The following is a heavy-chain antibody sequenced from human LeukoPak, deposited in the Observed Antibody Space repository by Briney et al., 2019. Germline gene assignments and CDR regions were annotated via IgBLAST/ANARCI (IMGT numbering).Heavy chain of an antibody. CDR2: ISAYNGNT. V-gene: IGHV1-18*01. J-gene: IGHJ6*03. CDR3: ARGPLPDYGDLYYYYYMDV. CDR1: GYTFTSYG. Sequence: GASVKVSCKASGYTFTSYGISWVRQAPGQGLEWMGWISAYNGNTNYAQKLQGRVTMTTDTSTSTAYMELRSLRSDDTAVYYCARGPLPDYGDLYYYYYMDVWGKGTTVTVSS. D-gene: IGHD4-17*01.